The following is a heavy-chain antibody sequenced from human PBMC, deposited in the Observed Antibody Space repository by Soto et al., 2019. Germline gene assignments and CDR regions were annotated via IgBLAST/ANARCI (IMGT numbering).Heavy chain of an antibody. Sequence: SETLSLTCSVTGGSISSSDYYWVWIRQPPGKGLEWIVSILHTGSTNYNPSLESRVTISVATSTNQFPLQLCTVTAADTAVYSCARSSRLLISYYLVTWCQGALVTVFS. CDR1: GGSISSSDYY. CDR2: ILHTGST. D-gene: IGHD1-26*01. V-gene: IGHV4-39*01. J-gene: IGHJ4*02. CDR3: ARSSRLLISYYLVT.